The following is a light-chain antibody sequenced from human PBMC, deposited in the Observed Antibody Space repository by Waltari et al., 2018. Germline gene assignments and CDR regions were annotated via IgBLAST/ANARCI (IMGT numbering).Light chain of an antibody. CDR1: SSDVGDYNY. CDR2: DVN. Sequence: QSALTQPASVSGSPGQSITISCTGTSSDVGDYNYVSWYQQHPGEAPKLMIYDVNKRPSGISNRFSGSTSGNTASLTISGLQAEDEADYYCSSFTSSSTSLIGGGTKLTVL. CDR3: SSFTSSSTSL. J-gene: IGLJ2*01. V-gene: IGLV2-14*03.